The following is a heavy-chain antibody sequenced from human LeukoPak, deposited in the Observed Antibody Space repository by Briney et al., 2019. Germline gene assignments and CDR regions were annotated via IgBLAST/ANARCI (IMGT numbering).Heavy chain of an antibody. J-gene: IGHJ2*01. CDR1: GDSVSSNSAA. CDR3: ARGVAYYYDSSGDTRPNWYFDL. V-gene: IGHV6-1*01. Sequence: SQTLSLTCAISGDSVSSNSAAWNWIRPSPSRGLEWLGRTYYRSKWYNDYAVSVKSRITINPDTSKNQFSLQLNSVTPEDTAVYYCARGVAYYYDSSGDTRPNWYFDLWGRGTLVTVSS. CDR2: TYYRSKWYN. D-gene: IGHD3-22*01.